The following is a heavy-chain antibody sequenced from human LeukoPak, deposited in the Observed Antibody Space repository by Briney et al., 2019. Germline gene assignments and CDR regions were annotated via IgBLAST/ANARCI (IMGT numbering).Heavy chain of an antibody. CDR2: INNRGRTM. Sequence: GGSLRLSCTASKFIFSDYAMTWVRQAPGKGLEWVSYINNRGRTMYYADSVKGRFTISRDNVKNSLYLQMNSLRDEDAAVYYCARDPREQIAVAGTEDDYWGQGTLVTVSS. J-gene: IGHJ4*02. CDR3: ARDPREQIAVAGTEDDY. V-gene: IGHV3-48*02. D-gene: IGHD6-19*01. CDR1: KFIFSDYA.